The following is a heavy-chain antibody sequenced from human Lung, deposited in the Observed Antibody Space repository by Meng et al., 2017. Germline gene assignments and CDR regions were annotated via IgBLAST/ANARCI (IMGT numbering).Heavy chain of an antibody. J-gene: IGHJ2*01. CDR3: ARDKPPNDV. CDR2: MSFDGAQI. Sequence: VGLVRSGRTLVHPGVALGLSCGASGFTFNTYAMHWVHQAPGKGLEWVSLMSFDGAQIYYSDSVRGRFTISRDNSKNTLYLQMNSLRAEDTAVYYCARDKPPNDVWGRGTLVTVFS. CDR1: GFTFNTYA. V-gene: IGHV3-30*01.